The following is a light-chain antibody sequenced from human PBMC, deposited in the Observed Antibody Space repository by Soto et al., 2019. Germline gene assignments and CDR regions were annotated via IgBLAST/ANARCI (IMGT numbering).Light chain of an antibody. V-gene: IGLV3-21*04. CDR2: YDS. CDR3: QVWDSSSDHYV. CDR1: NIGSKS. J-gene: IGLJ1*01. Sequence: SYELTQPPSVSVAPGKTARLTCGGNNIGSKSVHWYQQKPGQAPVLVIYYDSDRPSGIPERFSGSTSGNTATLTISRVEAGDEADYYCQVWDSSSDHYVFGTGTKLTVL.